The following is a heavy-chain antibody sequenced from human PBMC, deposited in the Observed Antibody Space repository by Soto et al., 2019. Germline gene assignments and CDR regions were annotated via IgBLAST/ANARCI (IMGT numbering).Heavy chain of an antibody. CDR1: GGSISSGGYY. D-gene: IGHD3-22*01. CDR3: ARDMRVGTSYYFDY. J-gene: IGHJ4*02. V-gene: IGHV4-31*03. Sequence: LSLTCTVSGGSISSGGYYWSWIRQHPGKGLEWIGYIYYSGSTYYNPSLKSRVTISVDTSKNQFSLKLSSVTAADTAVYYCARDMRVGTSYYFDYWGQGTLVTVSS. CDR2: IYYSGST.